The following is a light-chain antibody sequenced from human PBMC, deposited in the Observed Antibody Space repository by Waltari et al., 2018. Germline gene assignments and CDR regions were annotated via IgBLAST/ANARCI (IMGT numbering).Light chain of an antibody. J-gene: IGLJ1*01. V-gene: IGLV5-45*03. CDR1: SDINVANYR. Sequence: QAVLTQPSSLSASPGASASLTCTLRSDINVANYRIYWYQQKPGSPPQYLLNYKSDSDKHECRRGSGLTSRFSGANDASANAGILLSAGLQSEDEADYYCLIWHSSAYVFGTGTKVTVL. CDR3: LIWHSSAYV. CDR2: YKSDSDK.